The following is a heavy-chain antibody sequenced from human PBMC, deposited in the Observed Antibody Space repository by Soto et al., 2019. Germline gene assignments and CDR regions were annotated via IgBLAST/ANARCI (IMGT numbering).Heavy chain of an antibody. V-gene: IGHV3-33*01. CDR2: IWHDGSNK. J-gene: IGHJ4*02. CDR1: GFTFSDYG. CDR3: AAINYDIFTGYFSDY. D-gene: IGHD3-9*01. Sequence: QVQLVESGGGVVQPGRSLRLSCVASGFTFSDYGIHWVRQAPGKGLEWVALIWHDGSNKYYGDSVKGRFSISRDNSKNTVYMEMNSLRAEDTAVYYCAAINYDIFTGYFSDYWGQGTLVTVSS.